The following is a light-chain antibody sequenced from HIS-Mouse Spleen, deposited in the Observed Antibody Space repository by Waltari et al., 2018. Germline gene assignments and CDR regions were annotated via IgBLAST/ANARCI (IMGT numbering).Light chain of an antibody. J-gene: IGLJ3*02. Sequence: QSALTQPASVSGSPGQSITISCTGTSSDVGSYNLVSWYHQHPGKAPELMSYEGSKRPSGVSNRCSGSKSGNTASLTISGLQAEDEADYYCCSYAGSSTWVFGGGTKLTVL. CDR2: EGS. CDR1: SSDVGSYNL. V-gene: IGLV2-23*01. CDR3: CSYAGSSTWV.